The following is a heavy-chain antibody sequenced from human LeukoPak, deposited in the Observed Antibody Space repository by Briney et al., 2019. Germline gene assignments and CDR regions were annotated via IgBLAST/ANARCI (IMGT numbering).Heavy chain of an antibody. Sequence: SETLSLTCTVSSGSVSNSHYYWAWVRQPPGKGLEWLGSIFYSGNTHYNPSLKSRVTISVDKSKNQFSLKLSSVTAADTAVYYCASGRLWFGEYPNVDAFDIWGQGTMVTVSS. D-gene: IGHD3-10*01. CDR3: ASGRLWFGEYPNVDAFDI. V-gene: IGHV4-39*07. J-gene: IGHJ3*02. CDR2: IFYSGNT. CDR1: SGSVSNSHYY.